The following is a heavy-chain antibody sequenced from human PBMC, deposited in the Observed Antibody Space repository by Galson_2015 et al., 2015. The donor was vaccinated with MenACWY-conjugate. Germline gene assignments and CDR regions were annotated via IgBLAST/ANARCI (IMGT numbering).Heavy chain of an antibody. CDR1: GLTFSSYG. V-gene: IGHV3-30*02. CDR2: VRSDESNK. CDR3: AKDERWLGSDH. Sequence: SLRLSCAASGLTFSSYGMHWVRQVPGKGLEWVAYVRSDESNKYYADSVKGRFTISRDNSKNTLYLQLNSVRAEHTAVYYCAKDERWLGSDHWGQGTLVTVSS. J-gene: IGHJ4*02. D-gene: IGHD6-19*01.